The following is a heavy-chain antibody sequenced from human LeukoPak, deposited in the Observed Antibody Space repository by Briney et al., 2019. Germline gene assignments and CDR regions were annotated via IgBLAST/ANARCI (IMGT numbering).Heavy chain of an antibody. CDR2: ISSSGSTI. V-gene: IGHV3-48*03. CDR3: ARDRMVRGVTPYYYYYYYMDV. CDR1: GFTFSSYE. Sequence: GGSLRLSCVASGFTFSSYEMNWVRQAPGKGLEWVSYISSSGSTIYYADSVKGRFTISRDNAKNSLYLQMNSLRAEDTAVYYCARDRMVRGVTPYYYYYYYMDVWGKGTTVTISS. J-gene: IGHJ6*03. D-gene: IGHD3-10*01.